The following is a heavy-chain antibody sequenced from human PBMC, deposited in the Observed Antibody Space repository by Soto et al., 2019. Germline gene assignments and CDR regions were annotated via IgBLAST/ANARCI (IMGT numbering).Heavy chain of an antibody. CDR3: ASSNFGYRGYFDY. Sequence: SETLSLTCTVSGGAISSYYWSWLRQPPGKGLEWIGYIYYSGSTNYNPSLKSRVTISVDTSRNTLYLQMNSLRPEDTAVYYCASSNFGYRGYFDYWGQGTLVTVSS. CDR1: GGAISSYY. CDR2: IYYSGST. V-gene: IGHV4-59*12. J-gene: IGHJ4*02. D-gene: IGHD5-18*01.